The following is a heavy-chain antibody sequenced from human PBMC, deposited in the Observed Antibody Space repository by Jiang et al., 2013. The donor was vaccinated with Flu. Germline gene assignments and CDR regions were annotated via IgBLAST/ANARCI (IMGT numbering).Heavy chain of an antibody. CDR3: AKGGIGEPGGLDH. D-gene: IGHD6-19*01. J-gene: IGHJ4*02. V-gene: IGHV3-23*01. CDR1: GFTFSSSA. Sequence: VQLLESGGDLVQPGGSLRLSCAASGFTFSSSAMTWVRQSPGKGLEWASSMSISGGGTYYADSVKGRFTISRDDSKKTLYLQLNSLTAEDTALYYCAKGGIGEPGGLDHWGQGTLVTVSS. CDR2: MSISGGGT.